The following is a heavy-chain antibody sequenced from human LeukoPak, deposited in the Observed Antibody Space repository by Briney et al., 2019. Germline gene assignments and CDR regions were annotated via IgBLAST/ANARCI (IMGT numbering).Heavy chain of an antibody. CDR3: ARGTHPTGIAAASGFDP. CDR1: GFTFSSYW. D-gene: IGHD6-13*01. J-gene: IGHJ5*02. Sequence: PGGSLRLSCAASGFTFSSYWMTWVRQAPGKGLEWVANIKQDGSEKYYVDSVKGRFTISRDNAKNSLYLQMNSLRAEDTAVYYCARGTHPTGIAAASGFDPWGQGTLVTVSS. V-gene: IGHV3-7*01. CDR2: IKQDGSEK.